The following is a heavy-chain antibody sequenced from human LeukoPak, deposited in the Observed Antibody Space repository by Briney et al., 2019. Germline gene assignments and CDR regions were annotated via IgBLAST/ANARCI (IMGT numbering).Heavy chain of an antibody. J-gene: IGHJ3*02. CDR1: RDPINSAGYY. V-gene: IGHV4-61*02. D-gene: IGHD5-24*01. CDR2: GYSSGSA. Sequence: SQTLSLTCIVSRDPINSAGYYWSCMRQPSGKGLEWIVRGYSSGSANYSPSLNNRVGIAIDTSNNQFSLRLTSVTAADTAVYYCARVYRRNGLNFDGFDIWGQGTMVTVS. CDR3: ARVYRRNGLNFDGFDI.